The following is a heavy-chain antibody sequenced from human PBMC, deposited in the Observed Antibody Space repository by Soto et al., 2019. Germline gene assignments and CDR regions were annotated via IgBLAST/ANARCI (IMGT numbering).Heavy chain of an antibody. Sequence: QLQLQESGPGLVKPSETLSLTCTVSGGSISSSSYYWGWIRQPPGKGLEWIGSIYYSGSTYYNPSLKSRVTISVDTSKNQFSLKLSSVTAADTAVYYCARPNDYANKYYFDYWGQGTLVTVSS. V-gene: IGHV4-39*01. J-gene: IGHJ4*02. CDR1: GGSISSSSYY. CDR3: ARPNDYANKYYFDY. D-gene: IGHD4-17*01. CDR2: IYYSGST.